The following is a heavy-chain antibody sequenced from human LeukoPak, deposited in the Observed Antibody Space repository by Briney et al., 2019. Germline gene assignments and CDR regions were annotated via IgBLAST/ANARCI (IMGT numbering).Heavy chain of an antibody. CDR1: GFTFSSYS. CDR2: ISSSSSYI. D-gene: IGHD6-13*01. CDR3: AREGIAAAGTPFYYYYYYMDV. Sequence: GGSLRLSCAASGFTFSSYSMNWVRQAPGKGLEWVSSISSSSSYIYYADSVKGRFTISRDNAKNSLYLQMNSLRAEDTAVYYCAREGIAAAGTPFYYYYYYMDVWGKGTTVTISS. V-gene: IGHV3-21*01. J-gene: IGHJ6*03.